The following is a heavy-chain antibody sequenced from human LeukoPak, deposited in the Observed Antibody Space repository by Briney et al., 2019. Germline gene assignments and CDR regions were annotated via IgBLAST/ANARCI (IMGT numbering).Heavy chain of an antibody. J-gene: IGHJ6*02. V-gene: IGHV1-69*04. D-gene: IGHD6-13*01. CDR1: GGTFSSYA. CDR3: ARENSSSWYGDYYYGMDV. CDR2: IIPILGIA. Sequence: GASVKVSCKASGGTFSSYAISWMRQAPGQGLEWMGRIIPILGIANYAQKFQGRVTITADKSTSTAYMELSSLRSEDTAVYYCARENSSSWYGDYYYGMDVWGQGTTVTVSS.